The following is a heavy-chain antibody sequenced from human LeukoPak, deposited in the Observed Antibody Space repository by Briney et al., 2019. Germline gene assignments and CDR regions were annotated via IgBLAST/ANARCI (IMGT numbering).Heavy chain of an antibody. CDR2: ISSSSSYI. CDR3: AKSSMIVTPHFQH. Sequence: GGSLRLSCAASGFTFSSYSMNWVRQAPGKGLEWVSSISSSSSYIYYADSVKGRFTISRDNAKNSLYLQMNSLRAEDTAVYYCAKSSMIVTPHFQHWGQGTLVTVSS. D-gene: IGHD3-22*01. V-gene: IGHV3-21*01. CDR1: GFTFSSYS. J-gene: IGHJ1*01.